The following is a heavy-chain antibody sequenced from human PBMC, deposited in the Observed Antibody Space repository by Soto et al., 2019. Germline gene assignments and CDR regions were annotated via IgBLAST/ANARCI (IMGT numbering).Heavy chain of an antibody. CDR3: ATSIAAAGFNDY. CDR1: GYSFTSYW. CDR2: IYPGDSDT. D-gene: IGHD6-13*01. Sequence: GGSLRLSCKGSGYSFTSYWIGWVRQMPGKGLEWMGIIYPGDSDTRYSPSFQGQVTISADKSISTAYLQWSSLKASDTAMYYCATSIAAAGFNDYWGQGTLVTVSS. V-gene: IGHV5-51*01. J-gene: IGHJ4*02.